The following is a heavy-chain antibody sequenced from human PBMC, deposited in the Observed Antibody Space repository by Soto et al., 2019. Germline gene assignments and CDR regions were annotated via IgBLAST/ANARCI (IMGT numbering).Heavy chain of an antibody. V-gene: IGHV4-59*01. CDR1: GGSISSYY. J-gene: IGHJ6*02. CDR3: ARGGYGSGSYLYYGMDV. CDR2: IYYSGST. D-gene: IGHD3-10*01. Sequence: SETLSLTCTVSGGSISSYYWSWIRQPPGKGLEWIGYIYYSGSTNHNPSLKSRVTISVDTSKNQFYLKLSSVTAADTAVYYCARGGYGSGSYLYYGMDVWGQGTTVT.